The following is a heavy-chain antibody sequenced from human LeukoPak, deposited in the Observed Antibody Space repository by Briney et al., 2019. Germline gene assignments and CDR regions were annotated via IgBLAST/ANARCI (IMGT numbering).Heavy chain of an antibody. Sequence: SETLSLTCTVSGGSISSHYWSWIRQPPGKGLGWVGYIYYSGSTNYNPSLKSRVTLSVDTSKNQFSLKLSSVTAADAAVYYCARVVSAYYYDSSGYGAFDIWGQGKMGNVPS. CDR1: GGSISSHY. V-gene: IGHV4-59*11. CDR2: IYYSGST. D-gene: IGHD3-22*01. J-gene: IGHJ3*02. CDR3: ARVVSAYYYDSSGYGAFDI.